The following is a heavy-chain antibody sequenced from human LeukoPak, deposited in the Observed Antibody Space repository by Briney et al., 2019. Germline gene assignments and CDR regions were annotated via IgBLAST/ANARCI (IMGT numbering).Heavy chain of an antibody. CDR1: GYTFTSYA. CDR3: AREGYDSSGYYYDY. J-gene: IGHJ4*02. Sequence: ASVNVSCKASGYTFTSYAMHWVRQAPGQRLEWMGWINAGNGNTKYSQKLQGRVTITRDTSASTAYMELSSLRSEDTAVYYCAREGYDSSGYYYDYWGQGTLVTVSS. CDR2: INAGNGNT. V-gene: IGHV1-3*01. D-gene: IGHD3-22*01.